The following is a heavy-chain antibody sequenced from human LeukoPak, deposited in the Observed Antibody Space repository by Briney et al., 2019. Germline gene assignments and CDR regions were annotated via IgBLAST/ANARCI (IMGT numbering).Heavy chain of an antibody. CDR2: IYYSGST. Sequence: SETLSLTCTVSGGSISSYYWSWIRQPPGKGLEWIGYIYYSGSTNYNPSLKSRVTISVDTSKNQFSLKLSSVTAADTAVYYCAREGEITMVRGVIGGLDYWGQGTLVTVSS. J-gene: IGHJ4*02. D-gene: IGHD3-10*01. CDR1: GGSISSYY. V-gene: IGHV4-59*12. CDR3: AREGEITMVRGVIGGLDY.